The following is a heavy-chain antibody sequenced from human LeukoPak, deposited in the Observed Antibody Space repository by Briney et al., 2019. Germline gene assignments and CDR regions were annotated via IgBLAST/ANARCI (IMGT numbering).Heavy chain of an antibody. CDR2: IYTSGSP. Sequence: PSETLSLTCTVPGGSISSYYWSWIRQPPGKGLEWIGYIYTSGSPNNNPSLKSRVTISVDTSKNQFSLKLSSVTAADTAVYYCARDEPYYDILTGYYQGRNWFDPWGQGTQVTVSS. CDR3: ARDEPYYDILTGYYQGRNWFDP. V-gene: IGHV4-4*09. D-gene: IGHD3-9*01. CDR1: GGSISSYY. J-gene: IGHJ5*02.